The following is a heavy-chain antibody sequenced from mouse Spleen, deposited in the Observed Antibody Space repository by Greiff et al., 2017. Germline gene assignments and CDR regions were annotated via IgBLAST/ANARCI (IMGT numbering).Heavy chain of an antibody. V-gene: IGHV5-16*01. Sequence: DVMLVESEGGLVQPGSSMKLSCTASGFTFSDYYMAWVRQVPEKGLQWVASITYEGDTTYHLDSVKSRFIISRDNAKNILYLQMSSLKSGDTGTYYCVRDTSWYFDVWGAGTTVTVS. J-gene: IGHJ1*01. CDR2: ITYEGDTT. CDR1: GFTFSDYY. CDR3: VRDTSWYFDV.